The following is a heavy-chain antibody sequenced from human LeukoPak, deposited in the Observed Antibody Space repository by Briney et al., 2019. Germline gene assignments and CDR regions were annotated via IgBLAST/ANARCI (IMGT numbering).Heavy chain of an antibody. CDR2: ISGGGGST. CDR3: AKNFQWEVDY. CDR1: GFTFSSYA. J-gene: IGHJ4*02. D-gene: IGHD1-26*01. Sequence: PGGSLRLSCAASGFTFSSYAMSWVRQAPGKGLEWVSGISGGGGSTYHAASVKGRFTISRDNSKNTLYLQMNSLRAEDTAIYYCAKNFQWEVDYWGQGTLVTVSS. V-gene: IGHV3-23*01.